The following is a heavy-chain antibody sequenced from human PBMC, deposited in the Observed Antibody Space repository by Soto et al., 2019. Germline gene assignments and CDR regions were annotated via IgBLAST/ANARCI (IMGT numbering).Heavy chain of an antibody. D-gene: IGHD2-15*01. CDR2: ISYDGSNK. V-gene: IGHV3-30-3*01. Sequence: QVQLVESGGGVVQPGRSLRLSCAAFGFTFSSYAMHWVRQAPGKGLEWVAVISYDGSNKYYADSVKGRFTISRDNSKNTLYLQMNSLRAEDTAVYYCARGVGDGGNADYWGQGTLVTVSS. J-gene: IGHJ4*02. CDR1: GFTFSSYA. CDR3: ARGVGDGGNADY.